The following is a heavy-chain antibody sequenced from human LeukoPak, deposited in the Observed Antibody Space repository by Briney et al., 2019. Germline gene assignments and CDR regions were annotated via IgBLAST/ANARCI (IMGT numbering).Heavy chain of an antibody. V-gene: IGHV3-23*01. D-gene: IGHD2-15*01. CDR2: ISVTVGT. CDR3: ARAPVTSCRGAFCYPFDI. Sequence: GGSLRLSCTASGFTLSNYAMSWVRQGPGKGLEWVSAISVTVGTYHADSVRGRLTISLDSSKNTLYLQMSSLRAEDAGVYYCARAPVTSCRGAFCYPFDIWGQGTLVTVSS. CDR1: GFTLSNYA. J-gene: IGHJ4*02.